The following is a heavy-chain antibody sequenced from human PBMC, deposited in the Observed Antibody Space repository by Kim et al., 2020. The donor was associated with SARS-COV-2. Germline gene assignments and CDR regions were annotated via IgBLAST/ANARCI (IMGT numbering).Heavy chain of an antibody. J-gene: IGHJ4*02. CDR3: ARDRPQRKPLDY. Sequence: NYAQKLQGRVTMTTDTSTSTAYMELRSLRSDDTAVYYCARDRPQRKPLDYWGQGTLVTVSS. D-gene: IGHD1-1*01. V-gene: IGHV1-18*01.